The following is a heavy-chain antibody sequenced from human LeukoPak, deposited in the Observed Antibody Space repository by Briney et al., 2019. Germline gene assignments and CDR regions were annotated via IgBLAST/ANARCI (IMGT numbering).Heavy chain of an antibody. CDR3: ARHGYCTTTRCPPGTTFGFDI. V-gene: IGHV4-39*01. CDR2: VCYRGDT. D-gene: IGHD2-2*03. Sequence: PSETLSLTCTVSGGSISRTNYYWAWIRQSPGKGLEWIGTVCYRGDTYYTPSLKSRVTISVETSMTQFSLKLSSVTAADTAIYYCARHGYCTTTRCPPGTTFGFDIWGRGTTVTVSS. J-gene: IGHJ3*02. CDR1: GGSISRTNYY.